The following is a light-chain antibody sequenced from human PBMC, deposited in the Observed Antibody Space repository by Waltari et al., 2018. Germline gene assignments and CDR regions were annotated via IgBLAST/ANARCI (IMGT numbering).Light chain of an antibody. V-gene: IGKV1-5*01. CDR3: QQYNSYSWT. CDR1: QSISSW. CDR2: DAS. J-gene: IGKJ1*01. Sequence: DIQMTQSPSTLSASLGDRFTITCRASQSISSWLAWYQQKPGKVPKLLIDDASSLESGVPSRFSGSGSGTEFTLTISSLQPDDFATYYCQQYNSYSWTFGQGTKVEIK.